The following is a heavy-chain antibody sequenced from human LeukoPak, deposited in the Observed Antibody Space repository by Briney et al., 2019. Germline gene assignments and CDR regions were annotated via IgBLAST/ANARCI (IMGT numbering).Heavy chain of an antibody. CDR1: GGSISSYY. J-gene: IGHJ4*02. Sequence: SETLSLTCTVSGGSISSYYWSWIRQPPGKGLEWIGYIYYSGSTNYNPSLKSRVTISVDTSKNQFSLKPSSVTAADTAVYYCASSTTRGSGSYGYYFDYWGQGTLVTVSS. V-gene: IGHV4-59*01. CDR2: IYYSGST. CDR3: ASSTTRGSGSYGYYFDY. D-gene: IGHD1-26*01.